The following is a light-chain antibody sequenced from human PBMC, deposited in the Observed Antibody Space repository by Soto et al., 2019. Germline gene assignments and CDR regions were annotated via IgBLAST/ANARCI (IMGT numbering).Light chain of an antibody. V-gene: IGKV3-20*01. J-gene: IGKJ2*01. CDR3: QQYDRPPYS. CDR1: QSVSRNN. CDR2: GAS. Sequence: EIVVTQSPGTLSLSPGERGTLSCRASQSVSRNNLAWYQQRPGQPPRLFIYGASSRAPDIPDRFSGSGSGTDFTLTISRLEPEDSAVYFCQQYDRPPYSFGQGTKLEIK.